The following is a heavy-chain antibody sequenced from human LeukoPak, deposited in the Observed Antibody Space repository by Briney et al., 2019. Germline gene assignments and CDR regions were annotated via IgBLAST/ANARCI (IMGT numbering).Heavy chain of an antibody. CDR2: IRSKAYGGTT. CDR1: GFTFGDYA. D-gene: IGHD5-18*01. J-gene: IGHJ4*02. V-gene: IGHV3-49*04. Sequence: GGSLRLSCTASGFTFGDYAMSWVRQAPGKGLEWVGCIRSKAYGGTTEYAASVKCRFPISRHHSKSIPYLQMNSLKTEDTAVYYCTRGGGDIQWIQLWWGQGTLVTVSS. CDR3: TRGGGDIQWIQLW.